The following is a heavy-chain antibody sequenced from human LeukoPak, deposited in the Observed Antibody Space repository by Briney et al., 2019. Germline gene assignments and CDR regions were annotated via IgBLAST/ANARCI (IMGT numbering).Heavy chain of an antibody. J-gene: IGHJ3*02. V-gene: IGHV1-2*02. CDR1: GYTFTGYY. Sequence: GASVKVSCKASGYTFTGYYMHWVRQAPGQGLEWKGWINPNSGGTNYAQKFQGRVTMTRDTSISTAYMELSRLRSDDTAVYYCARVWGIVVVVAATQYAFDIWGQGTMVTVSS. D-gene: IGHD2-15*01. CDR3: ARVWGIVVVVAATQYAFDI. CDR2: INPNSGGT.